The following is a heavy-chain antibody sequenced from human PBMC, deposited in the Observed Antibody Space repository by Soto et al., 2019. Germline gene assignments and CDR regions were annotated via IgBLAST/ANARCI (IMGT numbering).Heavy chain of an antibody. CDR2: IYYLGNT. CDR1: GEYICKGSPY. Sequence: SETKSLTYTVSGEYICKGSPYLGWIRQPPGKGLEWIGSIYYLGNTYYNPSLGGRVAISVDTTKNQFSLKLNSVTAADTAVFYIKDHFTRVYEVSPLTCWGWGTVLPFS. V-gene: IGHV4-39*01. D-gene: IGHD2-2*01. CDR3: KDHFTRVYEVSPLTC. J-gene: IGHJ4*02.